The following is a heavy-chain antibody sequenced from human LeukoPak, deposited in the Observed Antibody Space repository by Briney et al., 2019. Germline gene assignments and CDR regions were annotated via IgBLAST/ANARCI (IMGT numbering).Heavy chain of an antibody. CDR3: ARIIVVVPAAMLYGFDP. CDR1: GYTFTDYY. CDR2: INPNNGGT. D-gene: IGHD2-2*01. Sequence: ASVKVSCKASGYTFTDYYIHWVRQAPGQGLEWMGWINPNNGGTNYAQKLQGRVTMTTDTSTSTAYMELRSLRSDDTAVYYCARIIVVVPAAMLYGFDPWGQGTLVTVSS. V-gene: IGHV1-2*02. J-gene: IGHJ5*02.